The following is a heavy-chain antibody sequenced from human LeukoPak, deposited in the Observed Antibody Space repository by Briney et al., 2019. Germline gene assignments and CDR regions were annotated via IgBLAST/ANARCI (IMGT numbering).Heavy chain of an antibody. V-gene: IGHV4-34*01. Sequence: SETLSLTCAVYGGPFRCYYWSWIRQPPGKGLECIGEINHSGSTNYNPSLKSRVTISVDTSKNQFSLKLSSVTAPDTAVYYCASSIGIAGKTDYAFDIWGQGTMVTVSS. CDR3: ASSIGIAGKTDYAFDI. CDR2: INHSGST. CDR1: GGPFRCYY. D-gene: IGHD1-20*01. J-gene: IGHJ3*02.